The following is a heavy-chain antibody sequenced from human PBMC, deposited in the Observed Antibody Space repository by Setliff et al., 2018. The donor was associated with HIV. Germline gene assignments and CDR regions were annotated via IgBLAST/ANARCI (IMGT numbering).Heavy chain of an antibody. Sequence: PSETLSLTCTVSGGSISSGDYYWSWIRQPPGKGLEWIGYIYYSGSTYYNPSLKSRVTISVDTSKNQFSLKLSSVTAADTAVYYCARDQKAYYYDSSDAFDIWGQGTMVTVSS. CDR2: IYYSGST. CDR3: ARDQKAYYYDSSDAFDI. D-gene: IGHD3-22*01. J-gene: IGHJ3*02. CDR1: GGSISSGDYY. V-gene: IGHV4-30-4*08.